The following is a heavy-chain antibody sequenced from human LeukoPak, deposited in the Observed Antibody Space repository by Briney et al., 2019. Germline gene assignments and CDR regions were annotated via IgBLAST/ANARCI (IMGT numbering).Heavy chain of an antibody. V-gene: IGHV1-2*04. CDR3: ARGAVVPAAIHPMNY. CDR1: GYTFTSYG. CDR2: INPNSGGT. Sequence: ASVKVSCKASGYTFTSYGISWVRQAPGQGLEWMGWINPNSGGTNYAQKFQGWVTMTRDTSISTAYMELSRLRSDDTAVYYCARGAVVPAAIHPMNYWGQGTLVTVSS. J-gene: IGHJ4*02. D-gene: IGHD2-2*01.